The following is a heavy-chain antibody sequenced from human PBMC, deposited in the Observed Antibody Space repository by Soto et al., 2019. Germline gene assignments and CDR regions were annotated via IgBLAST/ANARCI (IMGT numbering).Heavy chain of an antibody. V-gene: IGHV3-23*01. CDR2: ISGSGGST. J-gene: IGHJ6*02. D-gene: IGHD3-3*01. CDR3: AKVSASITIFGVVLENYYGMDV. CDR1: GFTFSSYA. Sequence: GGSLRLSCAASGFTFSSYAMSWVRQAPGKGPEWVSAISGSGGSTYYADSVKGRFTISRDNSKNTLYLQMNSLRAEDTAVYYCAKVSASITIFGVVLENYYGMDVWGQGTTVTSP.